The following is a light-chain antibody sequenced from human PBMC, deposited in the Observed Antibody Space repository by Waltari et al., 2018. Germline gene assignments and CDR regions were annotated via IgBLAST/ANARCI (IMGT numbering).Light chain of an antibody. V-gene: IGLV3-1*01. J-gene: IGLJ2*01. CDR1: KLGDKY. CDR2: QDS. Sequence: SYELTQPPSVSVSPGQTASITCSGDKLGDKYACWYQQKPGQSPVLVINQDSKRPSAIPERFSGSNSGNTATLTISGTQAMDEADYYCQAWDSSTVVFGGGTKLTVL. CDR3: QAWDSSTVV.